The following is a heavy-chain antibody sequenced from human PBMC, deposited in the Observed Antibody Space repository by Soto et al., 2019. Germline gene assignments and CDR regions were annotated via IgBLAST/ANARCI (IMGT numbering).Heavy chain of an antibody. CDR1: GGSISSSSHY. V-gene: IGHV4-39*01. J-gene: IGHJ3*02. CDR3: ATHTEWLQLFGAFDI. Sequence: QLQLQDSGPGLVKPSETLSLTCTVSGGSISSSSHYWGWIRQPPGKGLEWIGSIYYSRSTYYNPSPESRVNIYVDTFKNQFSLKLRFVTAADRAVYYCATHTEWLQLFGAFDIWGQGTMVSVSS. D-gene: IGHD5-12*01. CDR2: IYYSRST.